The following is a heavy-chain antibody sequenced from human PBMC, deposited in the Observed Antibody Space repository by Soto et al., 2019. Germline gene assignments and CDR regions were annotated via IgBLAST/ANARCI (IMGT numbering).Heavy chain of an antibody. J-gene: IGHJ3*02. CDR2: ISYDGSNK. Sequence: QVQLVEAGGGVVQPGRSLRLSCAASGFTFSSYAMHWVRQAPGKGLEWVAVISYDGSNKYYADSVKGQFTISRDNSKNTLYMQMNGLRAEDTAVYYCARDGWVQLWLRACDIWGQGTMVTVSS. D-gene: IGHD5-18*01. CDR1: GFTFSSYA. CDR3: ARDGWVQLWLRACDI. V-gene: IGHV3-30-3*01.